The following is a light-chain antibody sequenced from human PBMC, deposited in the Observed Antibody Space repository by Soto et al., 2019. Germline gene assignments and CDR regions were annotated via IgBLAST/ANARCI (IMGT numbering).Light chain of an antibody. Sequence: DIQMTQSPSTLSASVGDRVTITCRASQSISSWLAWYQQKPGKAPNLLIYDVSNLESGVPSRFSGSGSGTEFTLTISSLQADDFATYSCQQYNSYSPWTFGQGTKVEIK. CDR2: DVS. CDR3: QQYNSYSPWT. CDR1: QSISSW. J-gene: IGKJ1*01. V-gene: IGKV1-5*01.